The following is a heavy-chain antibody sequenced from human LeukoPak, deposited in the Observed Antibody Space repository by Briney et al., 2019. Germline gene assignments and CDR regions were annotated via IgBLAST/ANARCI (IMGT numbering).Heavy chain of an antibody. V-gene: IGHV4-39*01. D-gene: IGHD3-22*01. Sequence: SETLSLTCTVSGGSISSSSYYWGWIRQPPGKGLEWIGSIYYSGSTYYNPSLKSRVTISVDTSKNQFSLKLSSVTAADTAVYYCASYVRAGGCYYDSSGYYYVFDYWGQGTLVTVSS. CDR1: GGSISSSSYY. CDR3: ASYVRAGGCYYDSSGYYYVFDY. J-gene: IGHJ4*02. CDR2: IYYSGST.